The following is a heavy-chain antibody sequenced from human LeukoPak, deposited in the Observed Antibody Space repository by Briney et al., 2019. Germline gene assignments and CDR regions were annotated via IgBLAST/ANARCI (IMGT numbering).Heavy chain of an antibody. CDR3: ARRARSSGWYYYYYMDV. V-gene: IGHV4-59*08. CDR2: IYYSGST. J-gene: IGHJ6*03. D-gene: IGHD6-19*01. CDR1: GRFISSYY. Sequence: KPSETLSLTCTVSGRFISSYYWSWIRQPPGKGLEWIGYIYYSGSTNYNPSLKSRVTISVDTSKNQFSLKLSSVTAADTAVYYCARRARSSGWYYYYYMDVWGKGTTVTVSS.